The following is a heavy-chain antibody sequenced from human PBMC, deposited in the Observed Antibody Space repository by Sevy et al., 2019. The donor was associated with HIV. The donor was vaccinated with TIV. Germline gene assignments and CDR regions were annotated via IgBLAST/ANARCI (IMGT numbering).Heavy chain of an antibody. V-gene: IGHV3-21*01. Sequence: GGSLRLSCAASGFAFSAYNMNWFRQAPGEGLEWVSSISSGSSYIYYADSVRGRFIVSRDNADNSLYLQLTSLRAEDTVIYFCARDRSDYLYYHSVDVWGRGTPVTVSS. CDR3: ARDRSDYLYYHSVDV. J-gene: IGHJ6*02. CDR2: ISSGSSYI. CDR1: GFAFSAYN.